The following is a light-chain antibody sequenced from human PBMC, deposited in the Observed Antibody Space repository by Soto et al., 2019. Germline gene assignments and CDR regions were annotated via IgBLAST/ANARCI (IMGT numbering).Light chain of an antibody. J-gene: IGKJ2*01. CDR3: QQYGSSPPYT. CDR2: GAS. Sequence: EIVLTQSPGTLPLSPGERAALSCRASHSVSSTYLAWYQQKPGQAPRLLIYGASSRATGIPDRFSGSGSGTDFTLTISRLEPEDFAVYYCQQYGSSPPYTFGQGTKLEIK. V-gene: IGKV3-20*01. CDR1: HSVSSTY.